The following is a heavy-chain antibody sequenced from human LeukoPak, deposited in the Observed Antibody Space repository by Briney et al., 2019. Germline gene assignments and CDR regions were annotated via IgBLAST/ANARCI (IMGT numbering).Heavy chain of an antibody. V-gene: IGHV4-59*12. J-gene: IGHJ5*02. Sequence: SETLSLTCTVSGGSISSYYWGWIRQPPGKGLEWIGYIYHSGSTYYNPSLKSRVTISVDRSKNQFSLKLSSVTAADTAVYYCARVFEVRFDPWGQGTLVTVSS. CDR3: ARVFEVRFDP. CDR2: IYHSGST. CDR1: GGSISSYY.